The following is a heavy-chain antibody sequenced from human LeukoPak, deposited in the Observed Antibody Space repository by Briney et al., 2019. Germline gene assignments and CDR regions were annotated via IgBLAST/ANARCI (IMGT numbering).Heavy chain of an antibody. D-gene: IGHD3-10*01. V-gene: IGHV3-30*18. CDR2: ISYDGSNK. J-gene: IGHJ4*02. Sequence: PGGSLRLSCAASGFTFSSDGMHWVRQAPGKGLEWVALISYDGSNKYYADSVKGRFTISRDNSKNTLYLQMNSLRAEDTAVYYCAKPGSGSYNYYFDYWGQGTLVTVSS. CDR1: GFTFSSDG. CDR3: AKPGSGSYNYYFDY.